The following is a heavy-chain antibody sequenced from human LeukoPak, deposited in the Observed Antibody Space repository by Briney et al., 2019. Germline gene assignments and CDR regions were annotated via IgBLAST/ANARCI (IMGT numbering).Heavy chain of an antibody. CDR1: GGSISSSSYY. Sequence: PSETLSLTCTVSGGSISSSSYYWGWIRQPPGKGLEWIGSIYYSGSTYYNPSLKSRVTISVDTSKNQFSLKLSSVTAADTAVYYCARLPLEAARGLYYYGMDVWGQGTMVTVSS. V-gene: IGHV4-39*01. D-gene: IGHD6-13*01. J-gene: IGHJ6*02. CDR3: ARLPLEAARGLYYYGMDV. CDR2: IYYSGST.